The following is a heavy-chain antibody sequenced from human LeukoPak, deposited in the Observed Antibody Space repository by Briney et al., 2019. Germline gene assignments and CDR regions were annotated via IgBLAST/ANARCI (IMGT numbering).Heavy chain of an antibody. CDR1: GGSFSGYY. J-gene: IGHJ4*02. Sequence: SETLSLACAVYGGSFSGYYCSSIRQPPGKGLEWLGEINHSGRTNYNPSLKSRVTISVDTSKNQFSLKLSSVTAAGTAVYYCALLPRAVADYWGQGTLVTVSS. CDR2: INHSGRT. D-gene: IGHD6-19*01. V-gene: IGHV4-34*01. CDR3: ALLPRAVADY.